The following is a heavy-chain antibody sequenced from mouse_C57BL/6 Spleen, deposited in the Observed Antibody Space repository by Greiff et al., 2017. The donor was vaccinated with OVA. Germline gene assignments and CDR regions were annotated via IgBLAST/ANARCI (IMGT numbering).Heavy chain of an antibody. Sequence: QVTLKVCGPGILQSSQTLSLTCSFSGFSLSTSGMGVSWIRQPSGKGLEWLAHIYWDDDKRYNPSLKSRLTISKDTSRNQVFLKITSVDTADTATYYCARMGSNYYAMDYWGQGTSVTVSS. CDR3: ARMGSNYYAMDY. D-gene: IGHD1-1*01. CDR1: GFSLSTSGMG. V-gene: IGHV8-12*01. CDR2: IYWDDDK. J-gene: IGHJ4*01.